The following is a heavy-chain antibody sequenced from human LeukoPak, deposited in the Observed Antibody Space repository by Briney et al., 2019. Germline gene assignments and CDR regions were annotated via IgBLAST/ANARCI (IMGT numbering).Heavy chain of an antibody. CDR3: ATRGVVVSSWGAFDI. D-gene: IGHD2-21*01. CDR1: GFTFSSYD. J-gene: IGHJ3*02. Sequence: GGSLRLSFAASGFTFSSYDMHWVRQPTGGGLEWVSGIGTAGDTYYLGSVKGRFTISRENAQNSLYLQMNSLRAGDTAVYYCATRGVVVSSWGAFDIWGQGTMVTVSS. V-gene: IGHV3-13*01. CDR2: IGTAGDT.